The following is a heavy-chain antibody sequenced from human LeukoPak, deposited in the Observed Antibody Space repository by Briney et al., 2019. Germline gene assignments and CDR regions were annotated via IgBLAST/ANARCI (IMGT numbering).Heavy chain of an antibody. CDR2: INWDGDDT. CDR1: GFTFDDYA. Sequence: SGGSLRLSCAASGFTFDDYAMHWVGQAPGKGLEWVSLINWDGDDTYYADSVKGRFTISRDNSKISLYLQMNSLRANDTALYYCTKAASSSPGGFDLWGQGTLVTVPS. J-gene: IGHJ5*02. CDR3: TKAASSSPGGFDL. V-gene: IGHV3-43D*03.